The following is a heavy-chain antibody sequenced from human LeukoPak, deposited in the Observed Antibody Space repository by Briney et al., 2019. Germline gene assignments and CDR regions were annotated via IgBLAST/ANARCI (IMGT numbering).Heavy chain of an antibody. Sequence: SETLSLTCTVSGGSISSGGYYWSWIRQPPGKGLEWIGYIYHSGSTYYNPSLKSRVTISVDRSKNQFSLKLSSVTAADTAVYYCARDGGVVGAPDYWGQGTLVTVSS. CDR3: ARDGGVVGAPDY. V-gene: IGHV4-30-2*01. CDR1: GGSISSGGYY. J-gene: IGHJ4*02. D-gene: IGHD1-26*01. CDR2: IYHSGST.